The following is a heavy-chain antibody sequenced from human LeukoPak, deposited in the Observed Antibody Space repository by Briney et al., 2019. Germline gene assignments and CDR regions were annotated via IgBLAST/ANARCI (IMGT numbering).Heavy chain of an antibody. V-gene: IGHV3-53*01. D-gene: IGHD7-27*01. CDR2: ISSGGGT. CDR3: AKDLNWGGR. Sequence: PGGSLRLSCAASGFTVSSNYMNWVRQAPGKGLEWVSVISSGGGTYYADSVKGRFTISRDNSENTLYLQINSLRAEDTAVYYCAKDLNWGGRWGQGTLVTVSS. CDR1: GFTVSSNY. J-gene: IGHJ4*02.